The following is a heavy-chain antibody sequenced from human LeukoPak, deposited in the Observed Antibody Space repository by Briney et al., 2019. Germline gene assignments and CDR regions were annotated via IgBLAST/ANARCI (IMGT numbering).Heavy chain of an antibody. Sequence: SETLSLTCAVYGGSFSGYYWSWIRQPPGKGLEWIGSIYYSGSTYYNPSLKSRVTISVDTSKNQFSLKLSSVTAADTAVYYCARNRCSSTSCYTFPYYYYGMDVWGQGTTVTVSS. V-gene: IGHV4-34*01. J-gene: IGHJ6*02. CDR3: ARNRCSSTSCYTFPYYYYGMDV. CDR2: IYYSGST. CDR1: GGSFSGYY. D-gene: IGHD2-2*02.